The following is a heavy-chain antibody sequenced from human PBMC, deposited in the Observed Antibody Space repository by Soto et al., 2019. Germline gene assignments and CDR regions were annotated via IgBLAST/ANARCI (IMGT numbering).Heavy chain of an antibody. CDR3: AATPLWFGELELDY. CDR1: GGSISSYY. Sequence: PSETLSLTCTVSGGSISSYYWSWIRQPPGKGLEWIGYIYYSGSTNYNPSLKSRVTISVDTSKNQFSLKLSSVTAADTAVYYCAATPLWFGELELDYWGQGTLVTVSS. CDR2: IYYSGST. J-gene: IGHJ4*02. V-gene: IGHV4-59*01. D-gene: IGHD3-10*01.